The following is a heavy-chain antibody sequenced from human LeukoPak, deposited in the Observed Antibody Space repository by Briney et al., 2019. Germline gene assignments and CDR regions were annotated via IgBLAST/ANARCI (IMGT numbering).Heavy chain of an antibody. Sequence: SGTLSLTCGVSGGSITSTNWWSWVRQPPGQGLEWIGEIPLSGLTNYNPSLKSRVTMALDESKNHLSLNLTSVTAADTAVYYCARGTDTYAKGWFDPWGQGTLVTVSS. J-gene: IGHJ5*02. CDR1: GGSITSTNW. CDR2: IPLSGLT. V-gene: IGHV4-4*02. CDR3: ARGTDTYAKGWFDP. D-gene: IGHD2-2*01.